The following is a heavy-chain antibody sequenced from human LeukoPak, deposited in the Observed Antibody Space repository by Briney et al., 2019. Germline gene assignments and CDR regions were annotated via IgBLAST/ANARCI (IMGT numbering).Heavy chain of an antibody. Sequence: GGSQRLSCAASGFTFSDYYMSWIRQAPGKGLEWVSYISSSGSTIYYADSVKGRFTISRDNAKNSLYLQMNSLRAEDTAVYYCARGGKRITIFGVVIPRSPHDAFDIWGQGTMVTVSS. CDR2: ISSSGSTI. CDR3: ARGGKRITIFGVVIPRSPHDAFDI. V-gene: IGHV3-11*01. D-gene: IGHD3-3*01. CDR1: GFTFSDYY. J-gene: IGHJ3*02.